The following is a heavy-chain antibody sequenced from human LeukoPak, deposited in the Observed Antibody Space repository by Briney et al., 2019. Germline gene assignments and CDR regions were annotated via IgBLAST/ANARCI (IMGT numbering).Heavy chain of an antibody. CDR2: IYYSGST. V-gene: IGHV4-59*01. D-gene: IGHD3-9*01. Sequence: SETLSLTCTVSGGSISSSYWSWIRQPPGKGLEWIGYIYYSGSTNYNPSLKSRVTISVDTSKNQFSLKLSSVTAADTAVYYCARGDRKRLVHAFDIWGQGTMVTVSS. CDR3: ARGDRKRLVHAFDI. J-gene: IGHJ3*02. CDR1: GGSISSSY.